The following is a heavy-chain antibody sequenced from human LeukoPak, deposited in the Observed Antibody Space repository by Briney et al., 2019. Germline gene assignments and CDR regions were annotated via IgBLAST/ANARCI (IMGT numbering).Heavy chain of an antibody. CDR3: ARGYGSGSYDY. CDR2: IYYSGSA. V-gene: IGHV4-39*07. CDR1: GGSISSSSYY. D-gene: IGHD3-10*01. Sequence: SETLSLTCTVSGGSISSSSYYWGWIRQPPGKGLEWIGSIYYSGSAYYNPSLKSRVTISVDTSKNQFSLKLSSVTAADTAVYYCARGYGSGSYDYWGQGTLVTVSS. J-gene: IGHJ4*02.